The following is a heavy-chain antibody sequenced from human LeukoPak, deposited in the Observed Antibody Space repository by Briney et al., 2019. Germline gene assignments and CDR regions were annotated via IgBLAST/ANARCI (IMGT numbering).Heavy chain of an antibody. CDR1: GFTFSSYG. J-gene: IGHJ3*02. CDR3: AKESNTSSWQWYAFDI. D-gene: IGHD6-13*01. V-gene: IGHV3-30*02. CDR2: IRYDGSNK. Sequence: GGSLRLSCAASGFTFSSYGMHWVRQAPGKGLEWVAFIRYDGSNKYYADSVKGRFTISRDNSKNTLYLQMNSLRAEDTAVYYCAKESNTSSWQWYAFDIWGQGTMVTVSS.